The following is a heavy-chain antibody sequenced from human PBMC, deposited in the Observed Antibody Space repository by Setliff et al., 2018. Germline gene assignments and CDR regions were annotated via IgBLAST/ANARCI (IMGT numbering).Heavy chain of an antibody. D-gene: IGHD3-10*01. CDR1: GFTFSDYY. CDR3: RLWFRELLRDH. V-gene: IGHV3-11*03. J-gene: IGHJ4*02. Sequence: GGSLRLSCAASGFTFSDYYMSWIRQAPGKGLEWVSYISSSSSYTNYADSVKGRFTISRDNAKNSLYLQMNSLRAEDTAVYFCRLWFRELLRDHWGQGTLVTVSS. CDR2: ISSSSSYT.